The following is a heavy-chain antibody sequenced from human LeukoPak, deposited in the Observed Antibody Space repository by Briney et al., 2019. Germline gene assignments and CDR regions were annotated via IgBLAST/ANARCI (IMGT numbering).Heavy chain of an antibody. Sequence: GASVKVSCKASGYTFTSYGISWVRQAPGQGPEWVGRISAYNGNTKYAQKFQGRVTMTTDTSTSTAYMELRSLRSDDTAVYYCASVVGATILDYWGQGTLVTVSS. CDR2: ISAYNGNT. V-gene: IGHV1-18*01. CDR3: ASVVGATILDY. CDR1: GYTFTSYG. J-gene: IGHJ4*02. D-gene: IGHD1-26*01.